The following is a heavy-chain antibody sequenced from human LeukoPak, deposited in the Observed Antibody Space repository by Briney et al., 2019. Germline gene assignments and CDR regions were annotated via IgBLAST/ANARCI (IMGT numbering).Heavy chain of an antibody. J-gene: IGHJ5*02. CDR2: ISSSSSYI. D-gene: IGHD6-13*01. CDR1: GFXFSSYS. Sequence: GGSLRLSCAASGFXFSSYSINWVRQAPGKGLEWVSVISSSSSYIYYADSVKGRFTISRDNAKNSLYLQMNGLRAEDTAVYYCARDIVGVGQHLTGPFDPWGQGTLVTVSS. V-gene: IGHV3-21*01. CDR3: ARDIVGVGQHLTGPFDP.